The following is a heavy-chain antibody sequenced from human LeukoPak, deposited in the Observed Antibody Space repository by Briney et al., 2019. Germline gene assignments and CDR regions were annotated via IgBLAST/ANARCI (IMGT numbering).Heavy chain of an antibody. CDR3: ARDDSPYDAFDI. J-gene: IGHJ3*02. D-gene: IGHD2-15*01. Sequence: ASVKVSCKASGYTFTSYGISWVRQAPGQGLEWMGWISAYNGNTNYAQKLQGRVTMTTDTSTSTAYMELRSLRSDDTAVYYCARDDSPYDAFDIWGQGKMVTVSS. CDR1: GYTFTSYG. V-gene: IGHV1-18*01. CDR2: ISAYNGNT.